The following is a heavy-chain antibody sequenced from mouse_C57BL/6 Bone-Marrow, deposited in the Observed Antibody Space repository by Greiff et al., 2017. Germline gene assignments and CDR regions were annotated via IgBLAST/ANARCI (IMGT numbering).Heavy chain of an antibody. J-gene: IGHJ2*01. D-gene: IGHD2-1*01. CDR1: GYTFTTYP. CDR2: FHPYNDDT. CDR3: ARGGNYGGYYFDY. V-gene: IGHV1-47*01. Sequence: VKLQESGAELVKPGASVKMSCKASGYTFTTYPIEWIKQNHGKSLEWIGNFHPYNDDTKYNEKFKGKATLTVEKSSSTVYLELSRLTSDDSAVYYCARGGNYGGYYFDYWGQGTTLTVSS.